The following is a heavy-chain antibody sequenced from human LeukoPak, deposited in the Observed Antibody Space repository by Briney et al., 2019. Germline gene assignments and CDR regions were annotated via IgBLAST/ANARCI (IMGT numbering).Heavy chain of an antibody. CDR1: GFTFSSYW. Sequence: GGSLRLSCAASGFTFSSYWMHWVRQAPGKGLVWVSRINSDGSSTSYADSVKGRFTISRDNAKNTLYLQMNSLRAEDTAVYYCARFSIAARRGTIYYYYYYMDVWGKGTTVTVSS. D-gene: IGHD6-6*01. CDR3: ARFSIAARRGTIYYYYYYMDV. CDR2: INSDGSST. J-gene: IGHJ6*03. V-gene: IGHV3-74*01.